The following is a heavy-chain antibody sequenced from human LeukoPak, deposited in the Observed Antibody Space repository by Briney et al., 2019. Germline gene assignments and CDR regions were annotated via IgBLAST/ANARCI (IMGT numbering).Heavy chain of an antibody. J-gene: IGHJ5*02. Sequence: ASVKVSCKASGYTFTSYYMHWVRQAPGQGLEWMGIINPSGGSTTYAQKFQGSITMTRDTSTSTVYMEVNSLRSEATAVYYCARGDSWNWGLDPWGQGTLVTVSS. V-gene: IGHV1-46*03. CDR1: GYTFTSYY. CDR3: ARGDSWNWGLDP. D-gene: IGHD1-7*01. CDR2: INPSGGST.